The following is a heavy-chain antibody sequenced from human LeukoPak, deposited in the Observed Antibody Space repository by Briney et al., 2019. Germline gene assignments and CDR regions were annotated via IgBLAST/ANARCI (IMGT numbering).Heavy chain of an antibody. Sequence: GGSLRLSCAASGFTFDDYAMHWVRQAPGKGLEWVSGISWNSGGIGYADSVKGRFTISRDNSKNSLYLQMNSLRAEDTAVYYCAKESSGGWYFDYWGQGTLVTVSS. V-gene: IGHV3-9*01. CDR2: ISWNSGGI. CDR3: AKESSGGWYFDY. CDR1: GFTFDDYA. D-gene: IGHD6-19*01. J-gene: IGHJ4*02.